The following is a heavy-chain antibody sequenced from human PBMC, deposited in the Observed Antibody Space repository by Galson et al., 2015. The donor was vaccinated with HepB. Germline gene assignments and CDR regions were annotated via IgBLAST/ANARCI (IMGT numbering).Heavy chain of an antibody. V-gene: IGHV4-34*01. D-gene: IGHD1-14*01. CDR2: INHSGST. Sequence: ETLSLTCAVYGGSFSGYYWSWIRQPPGKGLEWIGEINHSGSTNYNPSLKSRVTISVDTSKNQFSLKLSSVTAADTAVYYCARVTGSGHSRWFDPWGQGTLVTVSS. J-gene: IGHJ5*02. CDR3: ARVTGSGHSRWFDP. CDR1: GGSFSGYY.